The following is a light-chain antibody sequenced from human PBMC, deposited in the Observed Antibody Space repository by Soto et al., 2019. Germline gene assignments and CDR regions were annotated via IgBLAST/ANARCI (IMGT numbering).Light chain of an antibody. J-gene: IGLJ1*01. Sequence: QSALTQPRSVSGSPGQSVTISCTGTRNDVGTYDRVSWYQQSPGTAPKLIIYDVIKRPSGVPDRFSGSKSGNTDSLTVSGLLTEDEADYYCCSYAGNYIYVFGSGTKVTVL. CDR2: DVI. CDR1: RNDVGTYDR. CDR3: CSYAGNYIYV. V-gene: IGLV2-11*01.